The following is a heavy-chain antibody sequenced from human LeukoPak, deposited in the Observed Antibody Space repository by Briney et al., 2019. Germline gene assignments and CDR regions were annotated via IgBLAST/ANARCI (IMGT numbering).Heavy chain of an antibody. CDR3: ARGSKYYDFWSGYYTFSGPWFDP. V-gene: IGHV4-34*01. J-gene: IGHJ5*02. Sequence: SETLSLTCAVYGGSFSGYYWSWICQPPGKGLEWIGEINHSGSTNYNPSLKSRVTISVDTSKNQFSLKLSSVTAADTAVYYCARGSKYYDFWSGYYTFSGPWFDPWGQGTLVTVSS. CDR2: INHSGST. CDR1: GGSFSGYY. D-gene: IGHD3-3*01.